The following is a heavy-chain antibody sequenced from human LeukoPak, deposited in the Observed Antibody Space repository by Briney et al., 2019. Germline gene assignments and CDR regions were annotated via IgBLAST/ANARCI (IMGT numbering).Heavy chain of an antibody. J-gene: IGHJ4*02. CDR1: GFTFSSYS. V-gene: IGHV3-21*01. CDR3: ARDYYDSSGYYFPFDY. D-gene: IGHD3-22*01. Sequence: GGSLRLSCAASGFTFSSYSMTWVRQAPGKGLEWVSSISSSSSYIYYADSVKGRFTISRDNAKNSLYLQMNSLRAEDTAVYYCARDYYDSSGYYFPFDYWGQGTLVTVSS. CDR2: ISSSSSYI.